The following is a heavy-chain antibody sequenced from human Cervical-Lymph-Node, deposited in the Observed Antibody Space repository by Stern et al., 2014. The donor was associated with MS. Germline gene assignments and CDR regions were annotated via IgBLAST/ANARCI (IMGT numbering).Heavy chain of an antibody. CDR1: GYTFTSYY. V-gene: IGHV1-46*01. CDR3: HYYDSSGSHY. D-gene: IGHD3-22*01. J-gene: IGHJ4*02. Sequence: QVQLVQSGAEVKKPGASVTVSCKASGYTFTSYYMHWGRQAPGQGLEWMGVINPSGGNTCYAQKFQGRVTMTRDTSTSTVYMELSSLRSEDTAVYYCHYYDSSGSHYWGQGTLVTVSS. CDR2: INPSGGNT.